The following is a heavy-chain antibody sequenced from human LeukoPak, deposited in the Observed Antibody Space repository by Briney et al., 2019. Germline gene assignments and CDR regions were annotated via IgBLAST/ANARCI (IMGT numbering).Heavy chain of an antibody. CDR1: GFTFSNAW. J-gene: IGHJ4*02. CDR2: IKSKTDGGTT. D-gene: IGHD1-26*01. Sequence: GGSLRLSCAASGFTFSNAWMSWVRQAPGKGLEWVGRIKSKTDGGTTDYAAPVKGRFTISRDDSKNTLYLQMNSLKTEDTAVYYCTTSIVGASLTDYWGQGTLVTVSS. CDR3: TTSIVGASLTDY. V-gene: IGHV3-15*01.